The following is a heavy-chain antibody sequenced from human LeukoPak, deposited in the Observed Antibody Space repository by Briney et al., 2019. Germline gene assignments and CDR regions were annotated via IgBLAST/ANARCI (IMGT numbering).Heavy chain of an antibody. CDR3: AGGYYYAPPDY. Sequence: GGSLRLSCAASGFTFSSYGMHWVRQAPGQGLEWMGWINPNSGGTNYAQKFQGRVTMTRDTSISTAYMELSRLRSDDTAVYYCAGGYYYAPPDYWGQGTLVTVSS. J-gene: IGHJ4*02. CDR1: GFTFSSYG. CDR2: INPNSGGT. V-gene: IGHV1-2*02. D-gene: IGHD3-10*01.